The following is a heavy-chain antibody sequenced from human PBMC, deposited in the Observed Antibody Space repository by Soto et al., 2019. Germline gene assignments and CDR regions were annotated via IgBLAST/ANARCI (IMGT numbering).Heavy chain of an antibody. D-gene: IGHD7-27*01. V-gene: IGHV4-31*03. CDR1: RGSITTGGFY. CDR3: TRVSTGATYDLHS. Sequence: QVQLQESGPGLVKPSQTLSLNCIISRGSITTGGFYWSWIRQHPAKVLERIGYIYPSGTGYYRSSLTSRVTISVHTCTNPFSLKLSSVPAADTAVEYCTRVSTGATYDLHSWGQGTLATAS. CDR2: IYPSGTG. J-gene: IGHJ4*02.